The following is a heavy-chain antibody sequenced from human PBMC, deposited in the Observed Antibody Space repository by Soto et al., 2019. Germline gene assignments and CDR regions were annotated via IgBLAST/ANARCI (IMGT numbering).Heavy chain of an antibody. D-gene: IGHD6-19*01. CDR3: VNGETQWLVSSFDY. V-gene: IGHV3-30*03. J-gene: IGHJ4*02. CDR2: ISFDGRHK. CDR1: GFSVTDYG. Sequence: QVQLVESGGGVVQRGGSLRLSCAASGFSVTDYGMHWVRQAPGKGLEWVAVISFDGRHKDSVGSVRVRFTISRDTSQNTVHLLLNALIPEDTAVYYLVNGETQWLVSSFDYWGQGSLVTVSS.